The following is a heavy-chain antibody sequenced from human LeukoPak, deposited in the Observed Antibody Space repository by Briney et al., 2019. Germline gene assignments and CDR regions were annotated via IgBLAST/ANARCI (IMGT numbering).Heavy chain of an antibody. CDR1: DGSISSYY. J-gene: IGHJ4*02. Sequence: SETLSLTCTVSDGSISSYYWSWIRQPPGKGLEWIGYIYYSGSTNYNPSLKSRVTISVDTSKNQFSLKLSSVTAADTAVYYCARVSTQLVPVYWGQGTLVTVSS. V-gene: IGHV4-59*01. D-gene: IGHD6-6*01. CDR3: ARVSTQLVPVY. CDR2: IYYSGST.